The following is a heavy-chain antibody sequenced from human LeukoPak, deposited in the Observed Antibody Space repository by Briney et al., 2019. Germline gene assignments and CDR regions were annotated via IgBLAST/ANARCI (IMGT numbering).Heavy chain of an antibody. V-gene: IGHV3-48*01. J-gene: IGHJ4*02. CDR2: ISSSSSTI. CDR1: GFTFSSYS. Sequence: GGSLRLSCAASGFTFSSYSMNWVRQAPGKGLEWVSYISSSSSTIYYADSVKGRFTISRDNAKNSLYLQMNSLRAEDTAVYYCARDNYDSSGPYYFDYWGQGTLVTVSS. CDR3: ARDNYDSSGPYYFDY. D-gene: IGHD3-22*01.